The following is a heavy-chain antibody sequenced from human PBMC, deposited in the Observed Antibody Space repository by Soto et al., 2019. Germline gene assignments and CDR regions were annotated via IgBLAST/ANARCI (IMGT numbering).Heavy chain of an antibody. J-gene: IGHJ6*02. Sequence: GESLKISCKLSGYSFITTWIGWVRQKPGKGLEWMGIIYPGDSDTRYSPSFQGQVIISVDKSITTAYVQWSSLKASDTAIYYCASPGGAIDVWGQGTMVTVSS. CDR1: GYSFITTW. CDR3: ASPGGAIDV. V-gene: IGHV5-51*01. D-gene: IGHD3-10*01. CDR2: IYPGDSDT.